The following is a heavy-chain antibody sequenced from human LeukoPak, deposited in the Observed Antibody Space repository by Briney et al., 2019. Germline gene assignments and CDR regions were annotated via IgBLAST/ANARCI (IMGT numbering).Heavy chain of an antibody. CDR2: IRNDGSNK. CDR3: ASGTYYHDSSGYYEFDP. Sequence: GGSLRLSCAASGFTFSSYGMHWVRQAPGKGLEWVAFIRNDGSNKYYADSVKGRFTISRDNSKNTLYLQMNSLRAEDTAVYYCASGTYYHDSSGYYEFDPWGQGTLVTVSS. CDR1: GFTFSSYG. D-gene: IGHD3-22*01. J-gene: IGHJ5*02. V-gene: IGHV3-30*02.